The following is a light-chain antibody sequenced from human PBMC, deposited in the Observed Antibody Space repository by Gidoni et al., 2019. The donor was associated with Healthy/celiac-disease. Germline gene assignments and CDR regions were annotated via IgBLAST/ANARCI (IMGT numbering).Light chain of an antibody. V-gene: IGLV3-21*02. CDR3: QVWDSSSDHVV. CDR1: NIGSKS. CDR2: DDG. Sequence: SYVLTQPHSASVATGQTARITCGGNNIGSKSVQWYQQKPGQAPVLVVYDDGDRPSGIPERFSGSNSGNTATLTISRVEAGDEADYYCQVWDSSSDHVVFGGGTKLTVL. J-gene: IGLJ2*01.